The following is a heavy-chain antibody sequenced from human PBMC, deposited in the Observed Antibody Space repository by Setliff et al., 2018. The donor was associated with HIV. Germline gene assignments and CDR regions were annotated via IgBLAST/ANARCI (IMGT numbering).Heavy chain of an antibody. CDR1: GYTFFEYY. J-gene: IGHJ4*02. Sequence: ASVKVSCKASGYTFFEYYMFWSRQAPGQGLEWMGWINPYNGATKSAHKFQGRVTVTRDTSITTTYMELTRLTSDDTAIYYCARAPIYCGGDCYLFDYWGQGTLVTVSS. CDR3: ARAPIYCGGDCYLFDY. D-gene: IGHD2-21*02. V-gene: IGHV1-2*02. CDR2: INPYNGAT.